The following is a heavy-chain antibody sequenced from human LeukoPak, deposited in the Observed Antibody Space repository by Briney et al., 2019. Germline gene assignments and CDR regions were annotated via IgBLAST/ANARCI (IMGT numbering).Heavy chain of an antibody. CDR3: ARDGTIAVAATEDYFDY. Sequence: SETLSLTCTVSGGSISSYYWSWIRQPAGKGLEWIGRIYTSGSTNYNPSLKSRVTMSVDTSKNQFSLKLSSVTAADTAVYYCARDGTIAVAATEDYFDYWGQGTLVTVSS. D-gene: IGHD6-19*01. CDR2: IYTSGST. V-gene: IGHV4-4*07. J-gene: IGHJ4*02. CDR1: GGSISSYY.